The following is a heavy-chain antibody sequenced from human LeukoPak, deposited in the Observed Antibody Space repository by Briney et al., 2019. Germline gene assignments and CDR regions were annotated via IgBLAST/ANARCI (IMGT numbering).Heavy chain of an antibody. V-gene: IGHV3-21*01. Sequence: GGSLRLSCAASGFTFSSYAMSWVRQAPGKGLEWVSSISSSSSYIYYADSVKGRFTISRDNAKNTLYLQMNSLRAEDTAVYYCARAQMGAPTDYWGQGTLVTVSS. D-gene: IGHD1-26*01. CDR2: ISSSSSYI. CDR1: GFTFSSYA. CDR3: ARAQMGAPTDY. J-gene: IGHJ4*02.